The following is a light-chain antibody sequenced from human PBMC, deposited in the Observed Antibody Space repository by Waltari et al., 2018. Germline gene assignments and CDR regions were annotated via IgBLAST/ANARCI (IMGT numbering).Light chain of an antibody. CDR2: AAS. J-gene: IGKJ5*01. V-gene: IGKV1-12*01. CDR3: QQDNSCLSIT. Sequence: DIQMTQSPSSVSASVGDRAPITCRASQGISSCLAWYQQKPGKAPKLLIYAASSLPSGVPSRFSGSGSGTDFTLTISSLQPEDFATYYCQQDNSCLSITFGQGTRLEIK. CDR1: QGISSC.